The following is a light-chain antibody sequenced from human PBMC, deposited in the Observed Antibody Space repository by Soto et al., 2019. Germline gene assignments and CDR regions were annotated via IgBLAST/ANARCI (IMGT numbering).Light chain of an antibody. V-gene: IGKV1-39*01. CDR2: AAS. CDR3: QQSYNTRWT. J-gene: IGKJ1*01. Sequence: DIQMTQSPSSLSASVGARVTITCRASQTISTYLNLYQQKPGKAPKLLIYAASTLHSGVPSRFSGSGSGTDFTLTISSLQPEDFATYYCQQSYNTRWTFGQGTKVEI. CDR1: QTISTY.